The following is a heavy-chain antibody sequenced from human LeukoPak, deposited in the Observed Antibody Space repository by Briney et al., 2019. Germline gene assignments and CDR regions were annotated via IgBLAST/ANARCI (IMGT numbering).Heavy chain of an antibody. V-gene: IGHV4-4*07. CDR1: GDSISSYY. D-gene: IGHD1-26*01. Sequence: KPSETLSLTCTVSGDSISSYYWSWIRQPAGKGLGWIGRIFPSGSTNYNPSLKSRVTMSVDTSKNQFSLKLSSATAADTAVYYCARGISGNYQEFDHWGQGTLVTVSS. CDR2: IFPSGST. CDR3: ARGISGNYQEFDH. J-gene: IGHJ4*02.